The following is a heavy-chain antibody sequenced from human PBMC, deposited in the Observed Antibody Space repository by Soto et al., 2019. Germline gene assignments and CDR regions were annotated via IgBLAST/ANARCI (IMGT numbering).Heavy chain of an antibody. Sequence: SLRLSCAASGFTFSSYAMSWVRQAPGKGLEWVSAISGSGGSTYYADSVKGRFTISRDNSKNTLYLQMNSLRAEDTAVYYCANKAYIVVVPAASNYGMDVWGQGTTVTVSS. D-gene: IGHD2-2*01. CDR2: ISGSGGST. CDR1: GFTFSSYA. J-gene: IGHJ6*02. V-gene: IGHV3-23*01. CDR3: ANKAYIVVVPAASNYGMDV.